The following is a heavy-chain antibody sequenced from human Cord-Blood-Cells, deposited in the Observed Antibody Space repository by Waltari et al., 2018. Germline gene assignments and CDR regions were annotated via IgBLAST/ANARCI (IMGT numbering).Heavy chain of an antibody. D-gene: IGHD3-3*01. CDR2: IYYSGST. CDR3: AGTIGVVPTRRGYYYYYYMDV. Sequence: QLQLQESGPGLVKPSETLSLTCTVSGGSISSSSYYWGWIRQPPGKGLEWIGSIYYSGSTYYNPSLKSRVTISVDTSKNQFSLKLSSVTAADTAVYYCAGTIGVVPTRRGYYYYYYMDVWGKGTTVTVSS. V-gene: IGHV4-39*01. J-gene: IGHJ6*03. CDR1: GGSISSSSYY.